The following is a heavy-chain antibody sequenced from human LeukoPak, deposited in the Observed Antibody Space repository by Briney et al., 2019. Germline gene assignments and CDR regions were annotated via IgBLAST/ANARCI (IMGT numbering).Heavy chain of an antibody. J-gene: IGHJ3*01. CDR1: GYRFTTYW. CDR2: IYPDDYET. Sequence: GESLKISCQGSGYRFTTYWIAWVRQMPGKGLEWLGTIYPDDYETRYSPSFQGQVTISADKSINTAYVQWSSLQASDTAMYYCARPRIAVARDDAFDVWGQGTMVTVSS. D-gene: IGHD6-19*01. V-gene: IGHV5-51*01. CDR3: ARPRIAVARDDAFDV.